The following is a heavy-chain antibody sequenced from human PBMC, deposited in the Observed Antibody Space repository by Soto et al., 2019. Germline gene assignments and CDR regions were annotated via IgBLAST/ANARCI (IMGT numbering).Heavy chain of an antibody. D-gene: IGHD2-21*02. V-gene: IGHV1-46*02. CDR2: IHPSGGGT. Sequence: QVQLVQSGAEVRKPGASVKVSCKPSGYTFNTYYLHWLRQAPGQALEWMGVIHPSGGGTTYAQKCLGRVTVTRDTSTTTVFMELSSLGSDDTAVYYCARGGHIAVVTASFDNWGQGTLVTVSS. CDR3: ARGGHIAVVTASFDN. CDR1: GYTFNTYY. J-gene: IGHJ4*02.